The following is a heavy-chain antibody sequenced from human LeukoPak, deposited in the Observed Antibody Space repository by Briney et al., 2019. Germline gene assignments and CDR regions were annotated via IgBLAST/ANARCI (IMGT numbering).Heavy chain of an antibody. Sequence: GGSLRLSCAASGCTFSTYWMTWVRQSPGKGLEWVANIKEDGSEKYYVDSVKGRFTISRDNAKNSLYLQMNSLRAEDTAVYYCARARQNDCWGQGTLVTVSS. CDR3: ARARQNDC. CDR1: GCTFSTYW. CDR2: IKEDGSEK. J-gene: IGHJ4*02. V-gene: IGHV3-7*04.